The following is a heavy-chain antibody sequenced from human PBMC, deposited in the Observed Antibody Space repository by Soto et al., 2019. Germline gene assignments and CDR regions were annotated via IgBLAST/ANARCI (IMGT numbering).Heavy chain of an antibody. J-gene: IGHJ4*02. V-gene: IGHV4-39*02. CDR3: VKDNDLDY. CDR1: GDFIGSSSYY. D-gene: IGHD1-1*01. CDR2: IYYSGTT. Sequence: QLQLQESGPGLVKPSETLSLTCTVSGDFIGSSSYYWGWIRQPPGKGPEWIASIYYSGTTYYNPSLKGRVPISVDTSRNQFSLTLSSVTAADTAVYYCVKDNDLDYWGQGILVTVPP.